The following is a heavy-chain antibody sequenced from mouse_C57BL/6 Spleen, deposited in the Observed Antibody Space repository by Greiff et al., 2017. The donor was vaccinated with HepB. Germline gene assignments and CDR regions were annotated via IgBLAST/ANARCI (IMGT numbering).Heavy chain of an antibody. J-gene: IGHJ4*01. Sequence: VQLQQSGAELVRPGASVKLSCTASGFNIKDYYMHWVKQRPEQGLEWIGRIDPEDGDTEYAPKFQGKATMTAETSSNTAYMQLSSLTSEDTAVYYCTTGDYERAMDYWGQGTSVTVSS. D-gene: IGHD2-4*01. CDR2: IDPEDGDT. V-gene: IGHV14-1*01. CDR3: TTGDYERAMDY. CDR1: GFNIKDYY.